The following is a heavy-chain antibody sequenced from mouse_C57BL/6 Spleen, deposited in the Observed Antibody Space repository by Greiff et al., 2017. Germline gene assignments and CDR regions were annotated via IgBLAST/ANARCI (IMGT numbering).Heavy chain of an antibody. CDR3: ARGRYYSSAMDY. J-gene: IGHJ4*01. V-gene: IGHV1-64*01. CDR2: IHPNSGST. CDR1: GYTFTSYW. Sequence: QVQLQQPGAELVKPGASVKLSCKASGYTFTSYWMHWVKQRPGQGLEWIGMIHPNSGSTNYNEKFKSKATLTVDKSSSTAYMQLSSLTSEDSAVYDCARGRYYSSAMDYWGQGTSVTVSS. D-gene: IGHD1-1*01.